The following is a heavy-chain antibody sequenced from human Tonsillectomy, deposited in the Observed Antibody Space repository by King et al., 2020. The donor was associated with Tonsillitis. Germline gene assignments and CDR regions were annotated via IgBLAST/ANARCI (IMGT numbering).Heavy chain of an antibody. D-gene: IGHD3-22*01. Sequence: VQLVESGAEVKKPGSSVKVSCTVSGGSFINRAISWVRQAPGEGLEWMGGIIPLFSTPYYAQKFQGRVTITADESTSRNFLELSSLRSEDTAVYYCARGKKGESSGYLAGGGLDIWGRGTMVTVSS. CDR2: IIPLFSTP. V-gene: IGHV1-69*01. J-gene: IGHJ3*02. CDR1: GGSFINRA. CDR3: ARGKKGESSGYLAGGGLDI.